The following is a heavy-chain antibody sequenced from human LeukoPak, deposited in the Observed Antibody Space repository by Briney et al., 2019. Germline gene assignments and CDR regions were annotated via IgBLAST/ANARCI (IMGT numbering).Heavy chain of an antibody. CDR3: ASGIVVVTAIPSYYFDY. J-gene: IGHJ4*02. CDR1: GGTFSSYA. CDR2: TIPIFGTA. Sequence: GSSVKVSCKASGGTFSSYAISWVRQAPGQGLGWMGGTIPIFGTANYAQKFQGRVTITADKSTSTAYMELSSLRSEETAVYYCASGIVVVTAIPSYYFDYWGQGTLVTVSS. D-gene: IGHD2-21*02. V-gene: IGHV1-69*06.